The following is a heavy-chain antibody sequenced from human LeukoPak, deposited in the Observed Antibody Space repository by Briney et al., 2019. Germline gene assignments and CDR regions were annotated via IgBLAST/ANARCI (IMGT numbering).Heavy chain of an antibody. CDR1: GFIFTNYP. D-gene: IGHD1-14*01. V-gene: IGHV3-30*17. CDR2: MPIDGNTK. Sequence: QPGGSLRLSCAASGFIFTNYPIHWVRQTPDKGLECVAIMPIDGNTKYYADSVRGRFIVSRDNSRNTVYLQMNSLRLEDTALYHCERAPPPGYPDSFDPGGGGPLVTVSS. CDR3: ERAPPPGYPDSFDP. J-gene: IGHJ5*02.